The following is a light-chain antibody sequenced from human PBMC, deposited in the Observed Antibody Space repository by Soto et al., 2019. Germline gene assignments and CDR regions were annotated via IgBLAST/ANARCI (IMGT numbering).Light chain of an antibody. V-gene: IGKV3-11*01. Sequence: EIVLTQSPATLSLSPGERATLSCRASQSVSSYLAWYQQNPGQAPRLLIYDASNRATGIPARFRGSGSGTDFTLTISSLEPEDFAVYYCPQRSNWPPTFGQGTKLEIK. J-gene: IGKJ2*01. CDR2: DAS. CDR1: QSVSSY. CDR3: PQRSNWPPT.